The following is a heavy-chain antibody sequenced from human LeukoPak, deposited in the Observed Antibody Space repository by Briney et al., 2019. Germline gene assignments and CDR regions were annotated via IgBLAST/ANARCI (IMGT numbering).Heavy chain of an antibody. V-gene: IGHV3-23*01. D-gene: IGHD3-3*01. CDR1: GFTFSNYA. Sequence: GGSLRLSCAASGFTFSNYAMSWVRQAPGKGLEWVSAISGSGDSTYYTDSVKGRFTISRDSSMETLYLQMNSLRAEDTATYFCAKRLSFGVAIGDFDYWGQGTLVTVSS. CDR3: AKRLSFGVAIGDFDY. J-gene: IGHJ4*02. CDR2: ISGSGDST.